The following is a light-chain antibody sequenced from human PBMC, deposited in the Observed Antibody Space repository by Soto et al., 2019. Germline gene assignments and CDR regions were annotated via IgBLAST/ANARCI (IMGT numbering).Light chain of an antibody. CDR3: QQTYTPPWT. V-gene: IGKV1-12*01. CDR2: DVS. CDR1: QGISSW. J-gene: IGKJ1*01. Sequence: DIQMTPSPSSVSASVGDRVTITCRASQGISSWLAWYQQRPGKAPKLLIHDVSSLQSGVSSRYSGRGSGTDFALTINSLRPEDFATFYCQQTYTPPWTFGQGTGVDIK.